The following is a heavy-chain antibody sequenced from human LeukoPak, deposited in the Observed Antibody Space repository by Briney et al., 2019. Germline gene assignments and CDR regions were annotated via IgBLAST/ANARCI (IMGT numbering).Heavy chain of an antibody. CDR3: ARVTTGGYYNC. V-gene: IGHV4-61*02. CDR2: IYTSEST. D-gene: IGHD3-22*01. Sequence: SQTLSLTCTVSGGSLCSGSYYWSWIRQPAGKGLEWIGRIYTSESTNYIPSLKSRVTISVDTSKNQFSLKLSSVTAADTAVYYCARVTTGGYYNCWGQGTLVTVSS. CDR1: GGSLCSGSYY. J-gene: IGHJ4*02.